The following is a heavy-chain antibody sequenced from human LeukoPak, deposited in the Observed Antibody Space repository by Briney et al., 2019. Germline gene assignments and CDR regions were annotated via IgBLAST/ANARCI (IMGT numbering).Heavy chain of an antibody. Sequence: SQTLSLTCTVSGGSISSGDYYWSWIRQPPGKGLEWIGYIYYSGSTYYNPSLKSRVTISVDTSKNQFSLKLSSVTAADTAVYYCAREVVPAALFDYWGQGTLVTVSS. CDR2: IYYSGST. J-gene: IGHJ4*02. CDR3: AREVVPAALFDY. D-gene: IGHD2-2*01. CDR1: GGSISSGDYY. V-gene: IGHV4-30-4*01.